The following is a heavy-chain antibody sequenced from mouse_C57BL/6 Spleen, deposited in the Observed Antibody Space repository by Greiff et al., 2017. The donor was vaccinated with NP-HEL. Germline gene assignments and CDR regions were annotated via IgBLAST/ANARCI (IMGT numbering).Heavy chain of an antibody. CDR3: ARHEDPSYYYGSSGCAY. V-gene: IGHV1-62-2*01. D-gene: IGHD1-1*01. J-gene: IGHJ3*01. CDR1: GYTFTEYT. Sequence: QVQLQQSGAELVKPGASVKLSCKASGYTFTEYTIHWVKQRSGQGLEWIGWFYPGSGSIKYNEKFKDKATLTADKSSSTVYMELSRLTSEDSAVYFCARHEDPSYYYGSSGCAYWGQGTLVTVSA. CDR2: FYPGSGSI.